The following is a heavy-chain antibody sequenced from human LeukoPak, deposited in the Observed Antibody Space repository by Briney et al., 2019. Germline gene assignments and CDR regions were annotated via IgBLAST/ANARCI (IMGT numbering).Heavy chain of an antibody. V-gene: IGHV1-46*01. CDR2: INPSGGST. CDR1: GYNFIIYY. J-gene: IGHJ6*02. Sequence: ASVTVSFKASGYNFIIYYMHWVRQAHGQGLEWMGIINPSGGSTSYAQKFQDRVNMTRDTSTSKVYMELSSLKSEDTAVYYCAREDVVLVDAVRYYYYGMDVWGQGTTVTVSS. CDR3: AREDVVLVDAVRYYYYGMDV. D-gene: IGHD2-8*01.